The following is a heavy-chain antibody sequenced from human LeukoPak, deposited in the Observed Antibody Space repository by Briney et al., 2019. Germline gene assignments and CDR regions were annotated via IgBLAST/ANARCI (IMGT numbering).Heavy chain of an antibody. V-gene: IGHV4-59*01. Sequence: PSETLSLTCTVSGGSISSYYWSWIRQPPGKGLEWIGYIYYSGSTNYNPSLKGRVTISVDTSKNQFSLKLSSVTAADTAVYYCASADIVATMGAFDIWGQGTMVTVSS. D-gene: IGHD5-12*01. J-gene: IGHJ3*02. CDR1: GGSISSYY. CDR3: ASADIVATMGAFDI. CDR2: IYYSGST.